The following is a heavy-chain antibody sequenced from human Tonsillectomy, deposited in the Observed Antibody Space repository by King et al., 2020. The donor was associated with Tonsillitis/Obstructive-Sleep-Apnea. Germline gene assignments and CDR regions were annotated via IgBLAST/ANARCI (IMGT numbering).Heavy chain of an antibody. CDR1: GLTFDDYA. CDR3: AKDLGKYSFFYMDV. D-gene: IGHD2-15*01. J-gene: IGHJ6*03. Sequence: VQLVESGGGVVQPGGSLRLSCAASGLTFDDYAFHWVRQAPGKGLEWVSLISGDGGGTYYADSVKGRFTISRDNSKNSLYLHMNSLRTDDTALYYCAKDLGKYSFFYMDVWGKGTTVTVS. CDR2: ISGDGGGT. V-gene: IGHV3-43*02.